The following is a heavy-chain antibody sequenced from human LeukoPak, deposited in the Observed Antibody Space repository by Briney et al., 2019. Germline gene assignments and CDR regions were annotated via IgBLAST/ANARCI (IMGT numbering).Heavy chain of an antibody. Sequence: PSEPVSLTCTVSGGSVSRGGYYWNWIRQHPGKGLEWIGFTSYSEGTYYNPSLMSRITISVDRSQNQFSLKMRDVTAADTAVYFCATADWESFYFDSWGQGAPVALSS. J-gene: IGHJ4*02. CDR2: TSYSEGT. CDR3: ATADWESFYFDS. CDR1: GGSVSRGGYY. V-gene: IGHV4-31*03. D-gene: IGHD3-3*01.